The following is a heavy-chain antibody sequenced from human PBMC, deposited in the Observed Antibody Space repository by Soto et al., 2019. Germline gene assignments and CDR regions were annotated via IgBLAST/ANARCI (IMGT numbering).Heavy chain of an antibody. V-gene: IGHV4-34*01. J-gene: IGHJ6*02. D-gene: IGHD6-25*01. CDR3: ARGSRVKIPAASGRDYYYHGLDV. Sequence: QVQLQQWGAGLLKPSETLSLTCAVYGGSFTGYYWSWIRQPPGKGLEGIGEINHRGSTNYNPSLKSRVTISVDTSKNQFSLNLNSVTAADTAVYYCARGSRVKIPAASGRDYYYHGLDVWGQGTAVTVSS. CDR2: INHRGST. CDR1: GGSFTGYY.